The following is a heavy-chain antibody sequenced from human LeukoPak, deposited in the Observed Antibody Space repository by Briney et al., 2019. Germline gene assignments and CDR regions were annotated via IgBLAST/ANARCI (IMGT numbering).Heavy chain of an antibody. Sequence: TSETLSLTCTVTSGSISGHYWSWIRQPAGKEMQWIGRIYTSGATNYNPSLKSRVTISVDTSKNQFSLKLSSVTAADTAVYYCARPAGTAWFFDYWGQGTLVTVSS. CDR1: SGSISGHY. J-gene: IGHJ4*02. V-gene: IGHV4-4*07. CDR3: ARPAGTAWFFDY. CDR2: IYTSGAT. D-gene: IGHD3-10*01.